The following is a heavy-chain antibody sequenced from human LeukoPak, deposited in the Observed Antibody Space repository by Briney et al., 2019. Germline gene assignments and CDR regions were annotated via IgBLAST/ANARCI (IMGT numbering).Heavy chain of an antibody. CDR3: ARDRPSYGAVAGTLHAFDI. V-gene: IGHV1-46*01. CDR1: GYTFTSYY. D-gene: IGHD6-19*01. CDR2: INPSGGST. Sequence: ASVKVSCKASGYTFTSYYMHWVRQAPGQGLEWMGIINPSGGSTSYAQKFQGRVTMTRDTSTSTVYMELSSLRSEDTAVYYCARDRPSYGAVAGTLHAFDIWGQGTMVTVSS. J-gene: IGHJ3*02.